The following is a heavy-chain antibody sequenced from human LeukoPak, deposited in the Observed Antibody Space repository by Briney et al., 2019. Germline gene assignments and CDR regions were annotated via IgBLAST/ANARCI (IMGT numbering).Heavy chain of an antibody. V-gene: IGHV5-51*01. CDR2: IYPGDSDT. CDR3: ARLGTAIVARYFDF. Sequence: GESLKISCKASGYTFTNYWIGWVRQIPGKGLEWMGTIYPGDSDTRYSPSFQGQVSISADKSTNTAYLQWSSLKASDTAIYYCARLGTAIVARYFDFWGQGTLVTVSS. CDR1: GYTFTNYW. J-gene: IGHJ4*02. D-gene: IGHD5-18*01.